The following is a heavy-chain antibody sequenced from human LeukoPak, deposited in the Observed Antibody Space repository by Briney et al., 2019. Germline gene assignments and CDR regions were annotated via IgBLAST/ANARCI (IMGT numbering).Heavy chain of an antibody. CDR2: IKSKTDGGTT. J-gene: IGHJ3*02. CDR3: TTDEEGWCGGDCYAFDI. Sequence: GGSLRLSCAASGFTFSNAWMSWVRQAPGKGLEWVGRIKSKTDGGTTDYAAPVKGRLTISRDDSKNTLYLQMNSLKTEDTAVYYCTTDEEGWCGGDCYAFDIWGQGTMVTVSS. D-gene: IGHD2-21*02. CDR1: GFTFSNAW. V-gene: IGHV3-15*01.